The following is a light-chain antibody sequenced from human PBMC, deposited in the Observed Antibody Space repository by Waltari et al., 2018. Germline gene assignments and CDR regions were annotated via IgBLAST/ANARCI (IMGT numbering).Light chain of an antibody. CDR1: ALPNQY. Sequence: SYELTQPPSVSVSPGQTARITFSADALPNQYAHWYQQKPGQAPVLVIYKDTERPSGIPERFSGSNSGTTVTLTISGVQAEEEADYYCQSADSSGPYRVFGGGTKLTVL. J-gene: IGLJ3*02. CDR3: QSADSSGPYRV. CDR2: KDT. V-gene: IGLV3-25*02.